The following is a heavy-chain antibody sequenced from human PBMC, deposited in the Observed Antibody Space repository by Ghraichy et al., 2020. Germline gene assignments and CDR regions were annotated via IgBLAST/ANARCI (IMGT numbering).Heavy chain of an antibody. J-gene: IGHJ4*02. Sequence: GGSLRLSCAASGFTFSSYGMHWVRQAPGKGLEWVAVIWYDGSNKYYADSVKGRFTISRDNSKNTLYLQMNSLRAEDTAVYYCARDGHGFYTAMVTGADYWGQGTLVTVSS. CDR3: ARDGHGFYTAMVTGADY. CDR2: IWYDGSNK. V-gene: IGHV3-33*01. D-gene: IGHD5-18*01. CDR1: GFTFSSYG.